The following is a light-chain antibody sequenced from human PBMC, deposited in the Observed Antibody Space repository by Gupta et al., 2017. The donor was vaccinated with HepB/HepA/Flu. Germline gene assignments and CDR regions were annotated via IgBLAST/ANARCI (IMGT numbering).Light chain of an antibody. V-gene: IGLV3-1*01. J-gene: IGLJ2*01. CDR2: EDK. CDR3: QAWDSSTYVV. Sequence: SYELTHSSSVSLSPAQATSIPCSGDKLRNKYVCWYQQRSGQSPVLVMYEDKKRPSGIPERFSGSNSGNTATLTISGTQAMDEADYYCQAWDSSTYVVFGGGTKLSVL. CDR1: KLRNKY.